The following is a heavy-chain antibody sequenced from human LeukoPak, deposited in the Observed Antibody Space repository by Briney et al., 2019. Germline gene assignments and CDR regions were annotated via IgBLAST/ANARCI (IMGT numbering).Heavy chain of an antibody. CDR1: GFTFSTYW. J-gene: IGHJ4*02. CDR3: VRDMGYYDKV. Sequence: GGSLRLSCAASGFTFSTYWMHLVRQAPGKGLVWVSRINSDGSSTNYADSVKGRFTTSRDNAKNTLYLQMNSLRAEDTAVYYCVRDMGYYDKVWGQGTLVTVSS. V-gene: IGHV3-74*01. CDR2: INSDGSST. D-gene: IGHD3-22*01.